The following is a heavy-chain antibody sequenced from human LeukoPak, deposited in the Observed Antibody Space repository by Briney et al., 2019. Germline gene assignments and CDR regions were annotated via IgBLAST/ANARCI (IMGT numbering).Heavy chain of an antibody. Sequence: WASVKVSCKASGGTFSSYAISWVRQAPGQGLEWMGGIIPIFGTANYAQKFQGRVTITADESTSTAYMELSSLRSEDTAVYYCARGPPPWYQAFDYWGQGTLVTVSS. CDR1: GGTFSSYA. CDR2: IIPIFGTA. D-gene: IGHD2-2*01. V-gene: IGHV1-69*13. J-gene: IGHJ4*02. CDR3: ARGPPPWYQAFDY.